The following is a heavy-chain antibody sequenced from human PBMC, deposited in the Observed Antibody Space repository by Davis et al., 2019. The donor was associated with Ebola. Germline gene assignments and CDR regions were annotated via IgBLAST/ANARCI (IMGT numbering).Heavy chain of an antibody. CDR3: AKGGGFGGYGMDV. J-gene: IGHJ6*02. CDR1: GGSFSGYY. Sequence: MPSETLSLTCAVYGGSFSGYYWTWIRQPPGSGLEWTAEINDIGSTNYHPSLKSRVTISLDTSKHRFSLKLSSVTAANTAVYYIAKGGGFGGYGMDVWGQGTTVTVSS. CDR2: INDIGST. D-gene: IGHD3-10*01. V-gene: IGHV4-34*01.